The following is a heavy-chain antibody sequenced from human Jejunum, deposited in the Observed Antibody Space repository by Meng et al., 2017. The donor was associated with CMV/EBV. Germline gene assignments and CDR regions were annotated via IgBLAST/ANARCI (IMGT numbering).Heavy chain of an antibody. J-gene: IGHJ6*02. CDR1: FTLGRHW. Sequence: FTLGRHWMGWVRQAPGKGLEWVANIKQDGSVKYYVDSVKCRFTISRDNAQNSLFLQMNSLRDEDTAVYFCARWVVPPGVGYGMDVWGQGTTVTVSS. CDR3: ARWVVPPGVGYGMDV. CDR2: IKQDGSVK. D-gene: IGHD2-2*01. V-gene: IGHV3-7*01.